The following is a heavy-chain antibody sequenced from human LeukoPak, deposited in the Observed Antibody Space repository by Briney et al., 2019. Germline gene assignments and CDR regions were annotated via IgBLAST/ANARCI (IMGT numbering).Heavy chain of an antibody. J-gene: IGHJ5*02. CDR3: ATDQWGVRGVPLGWFDP. CDR1: GYTLTELS. CDR2: FDPEDGET. V-gene: IGHV1-24*01. D-gene: IGHD3-10*01. Sequence: ASVKVSCKVSGYTLTELSMHWVRQAPGKGLEWMGGFDPEDGETIYAQKFQGRVTMTEDTSTDTAYTELSSLRSEDTAVYYCATDQWGVRGVPLGWFDPWGQGTLVTVSS.